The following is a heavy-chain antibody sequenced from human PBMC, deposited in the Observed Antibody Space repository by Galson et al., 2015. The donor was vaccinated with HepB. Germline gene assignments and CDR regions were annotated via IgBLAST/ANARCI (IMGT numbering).Heavy chain of an antibody. CDR3: ARDHSGTYVPGH. Sequence: SLRLSCAASGFTLSDYYMTWIRQAPGKGLEWVSYITSYTSYTYYADSVKGRFTISRDNAKNSLYLQMNSLRAEDTAVYYCARDHSGTYVPGHWGQGTLVTVSS. D-gene: IGHD1-26*01. CDR1: GFTLSDYY. J-gene: IGHJ4*02. V-gene: IGHV3-11*06. CDR2: ITSYTSYT.